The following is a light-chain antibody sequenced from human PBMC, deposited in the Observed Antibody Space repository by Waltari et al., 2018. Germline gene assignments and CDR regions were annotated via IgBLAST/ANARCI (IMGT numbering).Light chain of an antibody. V-gene: IGKV3-20*01. CDR3: QQYGSSPET. J-gene: IGKJ2*01. CDR1: QSVSSSN. CDR2: GAS. Sequence: IVLTQSPGTLSLSPGERATLSCRASQSVSSSNLAWYQQKPGQAPRLLIYGASSRATGIPDRFSGSGSGTDFTLTISRLEPEDFAVYYCQQYGSSPETFGQGTKLEIK.